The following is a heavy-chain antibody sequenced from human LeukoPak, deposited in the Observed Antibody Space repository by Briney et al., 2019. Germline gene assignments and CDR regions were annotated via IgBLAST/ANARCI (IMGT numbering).Heavy chain of an antibody. D-gene: IGHD4-23*01. CDR3: TRVPDYGGKTGFDR. Sequence: PGGSLRLSCVASGLTFNVYWLHWVRQAPGKGLECVLLINSDGSSTNYADSVKGRFTISRDNARNTLYLQMNSLRAEDTAVYFCTRVPDYGGKTGFDRWGQGALVTVSS. CDR1: GLTFNVYW. J-gene: IGHJ5*02. CDR2: INSDGSST. V-gene: IGHV3-74*01.